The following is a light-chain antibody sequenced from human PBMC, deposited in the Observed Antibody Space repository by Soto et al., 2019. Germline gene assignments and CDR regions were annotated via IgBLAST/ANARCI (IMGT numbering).Light chain of an antibody. V-gene: IGLV2-23*01. J-gene: IGLJ2*01. Sequence: QSALTQPASVSGSPGQSITISCTGTSSDVGSYNLVSWYQQHSGKAPKLMIYEGSKRPSGVSNRFSGSKSGNTASLTISGLQAEDEAYYYCCSYAGTLFGGGTKLTVL. CDR1: SSDVGSYNL. CDR2: EGS. CDR3: CSYAGTL.